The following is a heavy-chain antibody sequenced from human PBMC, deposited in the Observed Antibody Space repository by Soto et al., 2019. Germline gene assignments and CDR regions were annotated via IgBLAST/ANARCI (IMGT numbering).Heavy chain of an antibody. V-gene: IGHV1-69*01. CDR3: ARVDYASTYGFYYYGLDV. J-gene: IGHJ6*02. D-gene: IGHD3-10*01. CDR1: GGTFSSYS. CDR2: IIPILNTA. Sequence: QVHLVQSGAEVKKPGSSVRVSCKTSGGTFSSYSFTWVRQAPGQGVEWMGEIIPILNTANFAQKFQSSVTNTADEPTSTVYMDLSSLSPDDTAVYYCARVDYASTYGFYYYGLDVWGQGTTVTVSS.